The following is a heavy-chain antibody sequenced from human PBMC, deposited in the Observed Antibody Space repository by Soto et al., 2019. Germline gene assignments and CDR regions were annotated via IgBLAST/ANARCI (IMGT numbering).Heavy chain of an antibody. CDR1: GASIRGLY. CDR2: IYATGPT. V-gene: IGHV4-4*07. CDR3: VRDGTKTLRDWVDP. Sequence: SETLSLTYTVSGASIRGLYWCWIRKSAGKGLVSIGRIYATGPTDYNPSLKSRVMMSVDTSKKQFSLKLRSGTAADTAVYYCVRDGTKTLRDWVDPWGQGISVTVS. D-gene: IGHD1-1*01. J-gene: IGHJ5*02.